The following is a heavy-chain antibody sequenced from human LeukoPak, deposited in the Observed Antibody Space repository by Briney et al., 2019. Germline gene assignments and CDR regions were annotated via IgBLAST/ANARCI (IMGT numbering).Heavy chain of an antibody. D-gene: IGHD2-21*02. J-gene: IGHJ4*02. V-gene: IGHV3-74*03. CDR2: ISPDGSST. CDR1: RFTFKNYW. CDR3: ATAWSF. Sequence: PGGSLRLSCVASRFTFKNYWMHWVRQAPGRGLVWLSYISPDGSSTTYADSVRGRFTISRDNAKNTLYLQMNSLRADDTAVYFCATAWSFWGQGTLVTVSS.